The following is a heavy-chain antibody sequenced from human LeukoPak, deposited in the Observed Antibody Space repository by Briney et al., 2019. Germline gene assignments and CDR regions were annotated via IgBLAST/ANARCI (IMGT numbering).Heavy chain of an antibody. D-gene: IGHD3-10*01. CDR2: INPNSGGT. J-gene: IGHJ5*02. V-gene: IGHV1-2*06. CDR1: GYTFTGYY. Sequence: ASVKVSCKASGYTFTGYYMHWVRQAPGQGLEWMGRINPNSGGTNYAQKFQGRVTMTRDTSISTAYMELSRLRSDVTAVYYCARAYGSGSYQGAWGQGTLVTVSS. CDR3: ARAYGSGSYQGA.